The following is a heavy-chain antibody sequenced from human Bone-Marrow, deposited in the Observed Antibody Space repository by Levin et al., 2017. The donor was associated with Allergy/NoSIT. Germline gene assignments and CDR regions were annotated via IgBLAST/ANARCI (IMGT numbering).Heavy chain of an antibody. D-gene: IGHD2-2*01. CDR2: IGSSSSTV. CDR3: VRDRDCISTTCLDPEYFQN. J-gene: IGHJ1*01. Sequence: GASVKVSCAASGFTFSTYSMNWVRQAPGKGLEWVSYIGSSSSTVYYADSVKGRFTISRDNAKNSLYLQMNSLTAEDTAVYFCVRDRDCISTTCLDPEYFQNWGQGTLVTVSS. CDR1: GFTFSTYS. V-gene: IGHV3-48*01.